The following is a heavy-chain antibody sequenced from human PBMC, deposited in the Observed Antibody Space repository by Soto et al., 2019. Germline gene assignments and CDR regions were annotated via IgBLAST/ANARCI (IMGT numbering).Heavy chain of an antibody. CDR3: ARRVIGSSRAFDI. J-gene: IGHJ3*02. Sequence: VQLLESGGGLAQPGGSLRLSCAASGFAFSSHPMSWVRQAPEKGLEWVSGISDVGDLTYNAVSVKGRFTISRDNSKDTLYLQMNSLRAEDTAVYYCARRVIGSSRAFDIWGQGTMVTVSS. CDR1: GFAFSSHP. V-gene: IGHV3-23*01. CDR2: ISDVGDLT. D-gene: IGHD3-10*01.